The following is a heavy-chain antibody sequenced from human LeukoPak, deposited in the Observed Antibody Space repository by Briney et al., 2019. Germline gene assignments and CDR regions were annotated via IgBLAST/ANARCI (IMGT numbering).Heavy chain of an antibody. CDR2: ISDGSGTT. J-gene: IGHJ4*02. CDR3: AKPGISMLACYFDY. CDR1: RFTFSNYG. Sequence: PGGSLRLSCAGSRFTFSNYGMHWVRQAPGKGLEWVSIISDGSGTTYYADSVKGRFTISRDNSKNTLYLQMNSLRADDTAVYYCAKPGISMLACYFDYWGQGTLVTVSS. D-gene: IGHD3-22*01. V-gene: IGHV3-23*01.